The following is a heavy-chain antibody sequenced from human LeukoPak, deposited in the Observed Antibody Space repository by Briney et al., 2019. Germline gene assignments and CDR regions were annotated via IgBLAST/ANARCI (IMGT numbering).Heavy chain of an antibody. CDR1: GGSIKSHF. CDR3: ARDRTTVVTPWGGAFDI. V-gene: IGHV4-59*11. Sequence: SETLSLTCTVSGGSIKSHFWSWVRQPPGKRLEWIGYIFHSGSTNYNPSLKSRVTISVDTSKNQFSLKLSSVTAADTAVYYCARDRTTVVTPWGGAFDIWGQGTMVTVSS. D-gene: IGHD4-23*01. CDR2: IFHSGST. J-gene: IGHJ3*02.